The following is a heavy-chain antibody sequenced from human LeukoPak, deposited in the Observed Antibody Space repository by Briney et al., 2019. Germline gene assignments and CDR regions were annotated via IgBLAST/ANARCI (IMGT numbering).Heavy chain of an antibody. CDR2: IKQDGSEK. Sequence: GGSLRLSCAASGFIFSSYWMSWVRQAPGKGLEWVANIKQDGSEKYYVDSVKGRFTISRDNSKNTLYLQMNSLRAEDTAVYYCARDKSYPRVIFDYWGQGTLVTVSS. J-gene: IGHJ4*02. CDR3: ARDKSYPRVIFDY. CDR1: GFIFSSYW. V-gene: IGHV3-7*01. D-gene: IGHD1-26*01.